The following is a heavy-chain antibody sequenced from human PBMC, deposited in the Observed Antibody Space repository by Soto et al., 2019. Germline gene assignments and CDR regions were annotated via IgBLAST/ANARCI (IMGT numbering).Heavy chain of an antibody. CDR1: GYTFTSYA. Sequence: ASVKVSCTASGYTFTSYARHWVRQAPGQRPEWMGWINAGNGNTKYSQKFQGRVTITRDTSASTAYMELSSLRSEDTAVYYCARDLGLELQDYWGQGTLVTVSS. V-gene: IGHV1-3*01. D-gene: IGHD1-7*01. CDR2: INAGNGNT. J-gene: IGHJ4*02. CDR3: ARDLGLELQDY.